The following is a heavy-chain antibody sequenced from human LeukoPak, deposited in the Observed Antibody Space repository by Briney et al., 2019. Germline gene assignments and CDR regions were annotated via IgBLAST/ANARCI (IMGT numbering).Heavy chain of an antibody. CDR2: IYNSGSN. V-gene: IGHV4-59*01. J-gene: IGHJ6*03. D-gene: IGHD3-10*01. Sequence: SETLSLTCTVSGGSISNNDWSWIRQPPGKGLEWIGYIYNSGSNNYNPSLKSRVTISVDTSKNQFSLKLSSVTAADTAVYYCTRLIMSSIYYYYMDVWGKGTTVTVSS. CDR1: GGSISNND. CDR3: TRLIMSSIYYYYMDV.